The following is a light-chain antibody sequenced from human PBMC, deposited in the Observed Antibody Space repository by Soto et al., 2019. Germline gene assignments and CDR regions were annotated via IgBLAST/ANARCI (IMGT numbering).Light chain of an antibody. CDR2: DIS. CDR1: TGAVTSGLS. V-gene: IGLV7-46*01. CDR3: LLSYSGGYWV. Sequence: QAVVTQEPSLTVSPGGTVTLTCGSSTGAVTSGLSPFWFQQKPGQAPRTLIYDISNKHSWTPARFSGSLLGGKAALTLSDAQPEDEAEYYCLLSYSGGYWVFGGGTKVTVL. J-gene: IGLJ3*02.